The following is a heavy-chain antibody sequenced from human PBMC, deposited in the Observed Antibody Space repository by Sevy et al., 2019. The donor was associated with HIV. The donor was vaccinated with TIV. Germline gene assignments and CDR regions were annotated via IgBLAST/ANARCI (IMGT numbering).Heavy chain of an antibody. V-gene: IGHV3-30*02. D-gene: IGHD5-12*01. CDR2: IRYDGSNK. CDR3: AKDLQPRDGYNLPFDY. J-gene: IGHJ4*02. Sequence: GGSLRLSCAASGFTFSSYGMHWVRQAPGKGLEWVAFIRYDGSNKYYADSVKGRFTISRDNSKNTLYLKMNSLRAEDTAVYYCAKDLQPRDGYNLPFDYWGQGTLVTVSS. CDR1: GFTFSSYG.